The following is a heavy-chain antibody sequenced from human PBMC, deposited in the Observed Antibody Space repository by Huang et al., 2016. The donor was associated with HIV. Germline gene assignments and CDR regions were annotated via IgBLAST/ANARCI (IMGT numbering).Heavy chain of an antibody. CDR3: ARDPRIQSWLNFFDY. Sequence: EVQLVESGGGLVQPGGSLRLSCAASGFSISSYWMPWVRQAPGKGVVGVARINSEGSSTSYADSVKGRFTISRDNAKNTLYLQMNSLRAEDTAVYYCARDPRIQSWLNFFDYWGQGTLVSVSS. CDR2: INSEGSST. V-gene: IGHV3-74*01. J-gene: IGHJ4*02. CDR1: GFSISSYW. D-gene: IGHD3-22*01.